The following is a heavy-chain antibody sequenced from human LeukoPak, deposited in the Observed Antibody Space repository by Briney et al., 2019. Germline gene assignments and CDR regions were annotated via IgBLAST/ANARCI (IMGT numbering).Heavy chain of an antibody. CDR2: FKGKTDGGTT. CDR1: GFTFSDAW. Sequence: GGSLRLSCAASGFTFSDAWMSWVRQAPGKGLEWGGRFKGKTDGGTTGYAAPVKGRFTISRDDSKNTLYLQMNSLKNEDTAVYYCTTGRDYYDTRGYYFNAFDIWGQGTTVIVSS. V-gene: IGHV3-15*01. D-gene: IGHD3-22*01. J-gene: IGHJ3*02. CDR3: TTGRDYYDTRGYYFNAFDI.